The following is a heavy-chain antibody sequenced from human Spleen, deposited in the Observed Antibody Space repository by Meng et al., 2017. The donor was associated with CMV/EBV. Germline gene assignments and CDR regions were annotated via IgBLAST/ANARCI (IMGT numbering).Heavy chain of an antibody. CDR2: INHSGST. D-gene: IGHD3-10*01. V-gene: IGHV4-34*01. CDR1: GGSFSGYY. Sequence: QVHLPQWGAGLLKPSETLSLTCAVYGGSFSGYYWSWIRQPPGKGLEWIGEINHSGSTNYNPSLKSRVTISVDTSKNQFSLKLSSVTAADTAVYYCARVAGSGRPLPWFDPWGQGTLVTVSS. J-gene: IGHJ5*02. CDR3: ARVAGSGRPLPWFDP.